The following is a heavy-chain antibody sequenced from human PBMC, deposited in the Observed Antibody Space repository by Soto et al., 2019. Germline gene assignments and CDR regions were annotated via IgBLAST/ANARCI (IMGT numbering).Heavy chain of an antibody. D-gene: IGHD6-13*01. CDR1: GSIFRSYW. CDR2: IGQDGSEK. Sequence: PRRSPKLSCKVSGSIFRSYWMTWVRQAPGKGLEWVANIGQDGSEKYYADSVKGRFTISRDNAKNSLFLQMNSLRVEDTAVYHCEGGHAADYWGQGTLVTVSS. V-gene: IGHV3-7*01. CDR3: EGGHAADY. J-gene: IGHJ4*02.